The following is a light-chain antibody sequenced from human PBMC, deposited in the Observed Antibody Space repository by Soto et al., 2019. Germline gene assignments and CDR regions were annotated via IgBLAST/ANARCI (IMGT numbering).Light chain of an antibody. J-gene: IGLJ2*01. V-gene: IGLV2-14*01. CDR1: NSDVGGFNY. CDR3: CSYTRRSTLV. Sequence: QSALTQPASVSGSPGQSITISCTGTNSDVGGFNYVSWYQQHPDKAPKPIIFEVTHRPSGVSNRFSGSKSGNPASLTISGLQSEDEAESYCCSYTRRSTLVFGGGTKLTVL. CDR2: EVT.